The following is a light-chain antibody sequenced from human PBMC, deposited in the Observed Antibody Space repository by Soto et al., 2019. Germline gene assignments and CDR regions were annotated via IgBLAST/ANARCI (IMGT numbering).Light chain of an antibody. J-gene: IGLJ1*01. CDR3: CSYAGSYTFV. Sequence: QSALTQPASVSGSPGQSITISCIGTSNDVGSYNFVSWYQKHPNTAPRLIIYDVSNRPSGVSNRFSGSKSGNTASLTISGLQAEDEADYYCCSYAGSYTFVFGTGTKLTVL. CDR2: DVS. V-gene: IGLV2-14*03. CDR1: SNDVGSYNF.